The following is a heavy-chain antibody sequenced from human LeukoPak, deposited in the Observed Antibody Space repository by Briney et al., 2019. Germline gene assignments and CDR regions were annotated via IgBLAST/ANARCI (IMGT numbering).Heavy chain of an antibody. Sequence: PGGSLRLSCAASGFTFNSYTIHWVRQAPGKGLEWVAVISFDGNNKFYTDSVKGRFTISRDNSKNTLYLQMSSLRAEDTAVYYCARAYIVGATYFDYWGQGTLVTVSS. CDR1: GFTFNSYT. D-gene: IGHD1-26*01. CDR2: ISFDGNNK. V-gene: IGHV3-30*04. CDR3: ARAYIVGATYFDY. J-gene: IGHJ4*02.